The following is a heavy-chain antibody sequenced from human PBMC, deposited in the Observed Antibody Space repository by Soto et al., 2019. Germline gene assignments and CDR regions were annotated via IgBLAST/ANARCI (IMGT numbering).Heavy chain of an antibody. CDR1: GGTFSSYA. CDR2: IIPIFGTA. Sequence: QVQLVQSGAEVKKPGSSVKVSCTASGGTFSSYAISWVRQAPGQGLEWMGGIIPIFGTANYAQKFQGRVTITADESTSTAYMELSSLRSEDTAVYYCATGGDCGGDCYPTSDAFDIWGQGTMVTVSS. D-gene: IGHD2-21*02. J-gene: IGHJ3*02. V-gene: IGHV1-69*01. CDR3: ATGGDCGGDCYPTSDAFDI.